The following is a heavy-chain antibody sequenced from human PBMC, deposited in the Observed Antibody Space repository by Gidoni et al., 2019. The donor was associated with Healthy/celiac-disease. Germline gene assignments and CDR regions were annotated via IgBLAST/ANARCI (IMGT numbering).Heavy chain of an antibody. J-gene: IGHJ5*02. D-gene: IGHD2-2*01. V-gene: IGHV3-23*01. Sequence: EVQLLESGGGLVQPGGSLRLSCAPSGFPFIRFAMSWVRQAPGKGLGGVSAISGSGGSTYYADSVKGRFTISRDNSKNTLYLQMNSLRAEDTAVYYCAKDGGGYCSSTSCYGPWFDPWGQGTLVTVSS. CDR2: ISGSGGST. CDR3: AKDGGGYCSSTSCYGPWFDP. CDR1: GFPFIRFA.